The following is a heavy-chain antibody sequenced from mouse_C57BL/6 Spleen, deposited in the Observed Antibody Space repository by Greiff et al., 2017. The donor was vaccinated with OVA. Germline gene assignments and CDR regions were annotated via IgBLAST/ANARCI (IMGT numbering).Heavy chain of an antibody. V-gene: IGHV1-59*01. CDR1: GYTFTSYW. CDR2: IDPSDSYT. CDR3: ARRKVYYGNYVLDY. J-gene: IGHJ2*01. Sequence: QVQLQQPGAELVRPGTSVKLSCKASGYTFTSYWMHWVKQRPGQGLEWIGVIDPSDSYTNYNQKFKGKATLTVDTSSSTAYMQLSSLTSEDSAVYYCARRKVYYGNYVLDYWGQGTTLTVSS. D-gene: IGHD2-1*01.